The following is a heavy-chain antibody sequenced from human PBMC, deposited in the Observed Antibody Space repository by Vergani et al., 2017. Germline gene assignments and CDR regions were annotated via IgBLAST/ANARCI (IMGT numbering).Heavy chain of an antibody. CDR3: AKDARRSNGWYYFVS. D-gene: IGHD6-19*01. CDR2: IKNTGDST. J-gene: IGHJ4*02. V-gene: IGHV3-23*01. Sequence: DVQLLQSEGAVVQPGGSLRLSCVASGFTFSSHAMSWVRQGHGQGLEWVSSIKNTGDSTHYADSVKGLFTISRDNSKNTLYLQMNSLRVEDTAVYYCAKDARRSNGWYYFVSWGQGSLVTVSS. CDR1: GFTFSSHA.